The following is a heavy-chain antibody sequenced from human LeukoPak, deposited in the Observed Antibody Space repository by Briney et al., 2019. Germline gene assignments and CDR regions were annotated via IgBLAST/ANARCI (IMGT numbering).Heavy chain of an antibody. Sequence: QTGGSLRLSCAASGFTFSSYWMSWVRQAPGKGLEWAANIKQDGSEKYYVDSVKGRFTISRDNAKNSLYLQMNSLRAEDTAVYYCARDRYYDYVWGSYRYGGFDYWGQGTLVTVSS. J-gene: IGHJ4*02. D-gene: IGHD3-16*02. CDR2: IKQDGSEK. CDR3: ARDRYYDYVWGSYRYGGFDY. V-gene: IGHV3-7*01. CDR1: GFTFSSYW.